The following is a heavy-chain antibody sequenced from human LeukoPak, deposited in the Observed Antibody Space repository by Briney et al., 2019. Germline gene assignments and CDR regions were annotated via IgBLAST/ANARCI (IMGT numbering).Heavy chain of an antibody. J-gene: IGHJ4*02. CDR3: ARIMYSSSPLPDY. CDR2: MDWDEEK. D-gene: IGHD6-13*01. Sequence: SGPARVKPTQPLTLTCTFSGFSLTTSGVCVSWIRQPPGKALEWLARMDWDEEKYYSTSLKTRLTISKDTSKNQVVLTLTNMDPVDTATYYCARIMYSSSPLPDYWGQGTLVTVSS. V-gene: IGHV2-70*11. CDR1: GFSLTTSGVC.